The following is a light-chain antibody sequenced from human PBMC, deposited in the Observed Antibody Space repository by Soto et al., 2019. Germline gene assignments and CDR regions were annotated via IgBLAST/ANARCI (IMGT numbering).Light chain of an antibody. CDR3: QQYESFSAT. CDR1: QSVSGW. Sequence: IQMTQSRSALSASVGPTFTTTCRASQSVSGWLAWYQQKKGKAPKLLIYDVSALPRGVPPRFSGSGYGTQFNLTISGLQTDDFATYYCQQYESFSATFGPGTKVDIK. J-gene: IGKJ1*01. CDR2: DVS. V-gene: IGKV1-5*01.